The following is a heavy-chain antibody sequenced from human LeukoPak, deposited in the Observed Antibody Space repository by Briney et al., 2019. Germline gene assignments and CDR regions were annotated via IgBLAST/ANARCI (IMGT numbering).Heavy chain of an antibody. J-gene: IGHJ4*02. V-gene: IGHV3-53*01. CDR3: ARGRGLGVVSPYFDY. CDR2: IYGDGRT. D-gene: IGHD3-3*01. CDR1: GFTFSDYW. Sequence: GGSLRLSCAAAGFTFSDYWMSWVRQAPGNGLERVSVIYGDGRTSHSASVRGRFTISRDNSKNIVSLQMNNLRAEDTAVYYCARGRGLGVVSPYFDYWGQGTLVTVSS.